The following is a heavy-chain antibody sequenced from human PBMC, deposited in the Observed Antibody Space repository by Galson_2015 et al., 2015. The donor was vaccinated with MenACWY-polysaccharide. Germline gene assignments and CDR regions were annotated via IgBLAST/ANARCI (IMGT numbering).Heavy chain of an antibody. D-gene: IGHD3-22*01. V-gene: IGHV3-7*01. CDR2: IKQDGSEK. CDR3: ARDPSDSSGSPRGSVVDH. CDR1: GFTFSSFW. Sequence: SLRLSCAASGFTFSSFWMSWVRQAPGKGLEWVAIIKQDGSEKYYVDSVKGRFSISRDNAKNSLYLQMNSLRSEYTAVDYCARDPSDSSGSPRGSVVDHWRRGTLVAVSS. J-gene: IGHJ2*01.